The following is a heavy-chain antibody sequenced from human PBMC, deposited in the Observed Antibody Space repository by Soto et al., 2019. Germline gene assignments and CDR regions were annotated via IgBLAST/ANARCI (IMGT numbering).Heavy chain of an antibody. CDR3: ARDSTYYDFWSGYYVPGYFDY. D-gene: IGHD3-3*01. CDR2: INPSGGRT. V-gene: IGHV1-46*01. CDR1: AYTFTSYY. J-gene: IGHJ4*02. Sequence: ASVKVSCNASAYTFTSYYMHWVRQAPGQGLEGMGIINPSGGRTSYAQKFQGRVTMTRDTSTSTVYMELSSLRSEDTAVYYCARDSTYYDFWSGYYVPGYFDYWGQGTLVTVSS.